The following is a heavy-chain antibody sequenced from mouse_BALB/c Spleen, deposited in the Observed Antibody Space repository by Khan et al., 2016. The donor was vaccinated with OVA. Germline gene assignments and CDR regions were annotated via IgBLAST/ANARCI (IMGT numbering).Heavy chain of an antibody. Sequence: VQLQESEAELVKPGASVKLSCKTSGYTFTNYWIQWIKQRPGQGLEWIGEIFPGTGTTYYNENFKGKATLTIDTSSTTAYMQLSSLTSEDSPVYFCARGYFGNYEFAYWGQGTLVTVSA. D-gene: IGHD2-1*01. CDR3: ARGYFGNYEFAY. J-gene: IGHJ3*01. CDR1: GYTFTNYW. V-gene: IGHV1S132*01. CDR2: IFPGTGTT.